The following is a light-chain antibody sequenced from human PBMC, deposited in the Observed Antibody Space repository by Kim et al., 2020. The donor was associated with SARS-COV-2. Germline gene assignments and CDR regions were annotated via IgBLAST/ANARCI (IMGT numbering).Light chain of an antibody. J-gene: IGLJ1*01. V-gene: IGLV3-1*01. CDR2: QDS. Sequence: SYELTQPPSVSVSPGQTASITCSGDKLGDKYACWYQQKPGQSPVLVIYQDSNRPSGIPERFSGSNSGNTATPTISGTQAMDEADYYCQAWDSSTARYVFG. CDR1: KLGDKY. CDR3: QAWDSSTARYV.